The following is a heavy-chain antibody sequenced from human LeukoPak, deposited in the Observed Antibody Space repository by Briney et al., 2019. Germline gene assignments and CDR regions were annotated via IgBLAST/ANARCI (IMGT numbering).Heavy chain of an antibody. V-gene: IGHV1-18*01. Sequence: ASVKVSCKASDYTFTSYGISWVRQAPGQGLEWMGWISAYNGNTNYAQKLQGRVTMTTDTSTSTAYMELRSLRSDDTAVYYCARDIWAESGDSSGYFDCWGQGTLVTVSS. J-gene: IGHJ4*02. CDR1: DYTFTSYG. D-gene: IGHD3-22*01. CDR3: ARDIWAESGDSSGYFDC. CDR2: ISAYNGNT.